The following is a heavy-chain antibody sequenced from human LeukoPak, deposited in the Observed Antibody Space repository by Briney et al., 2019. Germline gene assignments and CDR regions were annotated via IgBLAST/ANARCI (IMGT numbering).Heavy chain of an antibody. V-gene: IGHV4-61*02. D-gene: IGHD6-6*01. J-gene: IGHJ4*02. Sequence: PSQTLSLTCTVSGGSISSGSYYWSWIRQPAGKGLEWIGRIYTSGSTNYNPSLKSRVTISVDTSKNQFSLKLSSVTAADTAVYYCARATSIAAVDYWGQGTLVTVSS. CDR2: IYTSGST. CDR3: ARATSIAAVDY. CDR1: GGSISSGSYY.